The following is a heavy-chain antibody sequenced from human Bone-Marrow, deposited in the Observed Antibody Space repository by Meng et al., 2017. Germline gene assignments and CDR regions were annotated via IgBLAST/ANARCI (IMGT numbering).Heavy chain of an antibody. V-gene: IGHV1-8*01. CDR1: GYTFSTHE. CDR3: ARDPAMVRGGSGDY. D-gene: IGHD3-10*01. J-gene: IGHJ4*02. Sequence: ASVKVSCKTSGYTFSTHEINWVRQATGQGLEWMGWMNPNNGDTGYAQKFQGRITMTRNTSISTVYMELSSLRSEDTAVYYCARDPAMVRGGSGDYWGQGTLVTVAS. CDR2: MNPNNGDT.